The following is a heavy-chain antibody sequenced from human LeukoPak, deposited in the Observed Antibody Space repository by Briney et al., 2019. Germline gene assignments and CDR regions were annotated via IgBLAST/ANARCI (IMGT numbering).Heavy chain of an antibody. Sequence: SVKVSCKASGGTFSSYAICWVRQAPGQGLEWMGGIIPIFGTANYAQKFQGRVTITADKSTSTAYMELSSLRSEDTAVYYCARARGYCSGGSCYYYFDYWGQGTLVTVSS. CDR1: GGTFSSYA. J-gene: IGHJ4*02. CDR3: ARARGYCSGGSCYYYFDY. D-gene: IGHD2-15*01. V-gene: IGHV1-69*06. CDR2: IIPIFGTA.